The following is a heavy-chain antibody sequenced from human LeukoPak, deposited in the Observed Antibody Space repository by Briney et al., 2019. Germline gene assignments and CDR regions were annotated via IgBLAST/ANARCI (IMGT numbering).Heavy chain of an antibody. J-gene: IGHJ5*02. Sequence: PSETLSLTCSVSGYSISSGFYWGWIRQPAGKGLEWIGRVSTTGSTNYNPSLKSRVTISLDTSKNQFSLKLTSVTAADTAVYYCATLPGGVTTPNPSWGQGTLVTVSS. D-gene: IGHD4-17*01. CDR2: VSTTGST. CDR3: ATLPGGVTTPNPS. V-gene: IGHV4-38-2*02. CDR1: GYSISSGFY.